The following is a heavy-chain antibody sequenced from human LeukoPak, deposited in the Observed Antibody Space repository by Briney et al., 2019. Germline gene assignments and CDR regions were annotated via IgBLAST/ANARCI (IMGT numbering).Heavy chain of an antibody. CDR1: GYTFTSYY. D-gene: IGHD3-22*01. Sequence: GASVKVSCKASGYTFTSYYMHWVRQAPGQGLEWMGIINPSGGSTGYAQKFQGRVTMTRDTSISTAYMELSSLRSEGTAVYYCARMTYHDSSDYLNWFDPWGQGTLVTVSS. CDR3: ARMTYHDSSDYLNWFDP. CDR2: INPSGGST. V-gene: IGHV1-46*01. J-gene: IGHJ5*02.